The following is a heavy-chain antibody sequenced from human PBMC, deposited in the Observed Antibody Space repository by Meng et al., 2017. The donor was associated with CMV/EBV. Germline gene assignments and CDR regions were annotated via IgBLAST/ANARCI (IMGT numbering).Heavy chain of an antibody. CDR1: GGSISSDDYY. J-gene: IGHJ5*02. D-gene: IGHD2-15*01. Sequence: QLLLQEYGPVLVKPSHTLPLTCTASGGSISSDDYYWSWIRQPPGKGLEWIGYIYYSGSTYYNPSLKSRVTISVDTSKNQFSLKLSSVTAADTAVYYCARVYCSGGSCYGNWFDPWGQGTLVTVSS. V-gene: IGHV4-30-4*08. CDR3: ARVYCSGGSCYGNWFDP. CDR2: IYYSGST.